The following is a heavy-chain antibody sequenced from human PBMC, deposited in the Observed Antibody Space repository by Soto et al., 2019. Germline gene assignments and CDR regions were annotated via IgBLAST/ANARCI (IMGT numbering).Heavy chain of an antibody. CDR3: ARGGSGYTWFNEF. D-gene: IGHD3-22*01. CDR1: GGLFSSYP. Sequence: SVKVSCKASGGLFSSYPISCVRQVPGQGLEWMGGIIPVFQTAYYTQRFQGRVTITADESTNTAYMELSSLRSEDTAIYYCARGGSGYTWFNEFWGQGTLVTVSS. CDR2: IIPVFQTA. V-gene: IGHV1-69*13. J-gene: IGHJ4*02.